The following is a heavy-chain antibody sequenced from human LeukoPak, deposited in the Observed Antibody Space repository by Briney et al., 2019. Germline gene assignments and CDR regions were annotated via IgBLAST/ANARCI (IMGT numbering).Heavy chain of an antibody. CDR1: GGSISSYY. CDR2: AYTSGST. V-gene: IGHV4-4*07. J-gene: IGHJ5*02. D-gene: IGHD3-3*01. Sequence: SETLSLTCTVSGGSISSYYWSWIRQPAGKGLEWIGRAYTSGSTNYNPSLKSRVTMSIDTSKNQFSLKLSSVTAADTAVYYCVRDQKFLECPGCLELDPWGQGTLVTVSS. CDR3: VRDQKFLECPGCLELDP.